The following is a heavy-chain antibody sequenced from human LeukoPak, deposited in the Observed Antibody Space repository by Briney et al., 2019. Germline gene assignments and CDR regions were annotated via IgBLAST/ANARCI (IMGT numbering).Heavy chain of an antibody. CDR1: GGSISSSSYY. CDR3: AGGTSSSWLYYFDY. V-gene: IGHV4-39*07. Sequence: SEPLSLTCTVSGGSISSSSYYWGWIRQPPGKGLEWIGSIYYSGSTYYNPSLKSRVTISVDTSKNQFSLKLSSVTAADTAVYYCAGGTSSSWLYYFDYWGQGTLVTVSS. D-gene: IGHD6-13*01. J-gene: IGHJ4*02. CDR2: IYYSGST.